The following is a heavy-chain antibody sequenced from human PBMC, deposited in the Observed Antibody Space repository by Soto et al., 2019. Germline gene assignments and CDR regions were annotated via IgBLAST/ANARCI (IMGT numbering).Heavy chain of an antibody. V-gene: IGHV1-3*01. CDR1: GYTFTSYA. D-gene: IGHD6-19*01. Sequence: ASVKVSCKASGYTFTSYAMHWVRQAPGQRLEWMGWINDGNGNTKYSQKFQGRVTITRDTSASTAYMELSSLRSEDTAVYYCARGLSSSGWGRGAANDASDIWG. CDR3: ARGLSSSGWGRGAANDASDI. J-gene: IGHJ3*02. CDR2: INDGNGNT.